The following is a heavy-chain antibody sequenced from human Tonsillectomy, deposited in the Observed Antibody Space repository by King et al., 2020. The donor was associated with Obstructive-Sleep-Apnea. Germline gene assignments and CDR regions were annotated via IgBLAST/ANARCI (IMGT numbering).Heavy chain of an antibody. CDR3: ATGDSGGYDH. CDR2: ISAFNCAT. D-gene: IGHD6-19*01. CDR1: GNSFRTFG. V-gene: IGHV1-18*01. Sequence: QLVQSGAEVKKPGASVRVSCKASGNSFRTFGFGWVRQAPGQGLEWMGWISAFNCATNYAQKFQGRVTVTIDTSTTTAYLDLPSLTSDYTAVSYCATGDSGGYDHWGQGTLVTVSS. J-gene: IGHJ5*02.